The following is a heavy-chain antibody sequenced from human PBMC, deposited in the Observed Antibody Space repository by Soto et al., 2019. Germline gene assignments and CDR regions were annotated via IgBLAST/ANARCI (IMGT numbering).Heavy chain of an antibody. J-gene: IGHJ4*02. CDR3: GKEGRRVSGCFDY. V-gene: IGHV3-30*18. CDR1: GFTFSSYG. Sequence: QVQLVESGGGVVQPGRSLRLSCAASGFTFSSYGMHWVRQAPGKGLEWVALISYDGSNEYYADSVKGRFTISRDNSKNTLYLQMNSLRAEDTAVYYCGKEGRRVSGCFDYWGQGTLVTVSS. D-gene: IGHD1-26*01. CDR2: ISYDGSNE.